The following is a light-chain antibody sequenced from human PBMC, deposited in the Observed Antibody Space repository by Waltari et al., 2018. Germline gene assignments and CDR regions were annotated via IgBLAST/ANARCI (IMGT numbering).Light chain of an antibody. CDR1: SHDVGGYNY. CDR3: SSYTSRTTLV. Sequence: QSALTQPASVSGSPGQSITISCTGTSHDVGGYNYVSWYQQSPGKAPKCMVYDFNKRPSGVSNRFAGSKSGNTASLTISGLQAEDEADYYCSSYTSRTTLVFGGGTRLTVL. CDR2: DFN. V-gene: IGLV2-14*01. J-gene: IGLJ2*01.